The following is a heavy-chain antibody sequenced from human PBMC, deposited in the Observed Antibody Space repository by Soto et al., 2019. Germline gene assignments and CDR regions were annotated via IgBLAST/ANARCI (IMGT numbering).Heavy chain of an antibody. V-gene: IGHV1-18*01. CDR2: ISGYNGDT. Sequence: QGQLVQSGGEVKKSGASVKVSCKASGYTFSRYGISWVRQAPGQGLEWMGWISGYNGDTNDAQKFQGRVIMTIDTSTTTAYMDLRSLTSDDTAVYYCEKNGQPPYYNYGLDVWGQGTTVTVSS. D-gene: IGHD2-8*01. CDR1: GYTFSRYG. J-gene: IGHJ6*02. CDR3: EKNGQPPYYNYGLDV.